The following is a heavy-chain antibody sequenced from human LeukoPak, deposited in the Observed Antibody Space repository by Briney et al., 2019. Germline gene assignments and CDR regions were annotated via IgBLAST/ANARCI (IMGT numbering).Heavy chain of an antibody. V-gene: IGHV3-23*01. CDR1: GFTFSSYA. CDR2: ISGSGGST. Sequence: GASLRLSCAASGFTFSSYAMSWVRQAPGKGLEWVSAISGSGGSTYYADSVKGRFTISRDNSKNTLYLQMNSLRAEDTAVYYCAKDGTLYSGGRFDYWGQGTLVTVPS. J-gene: IGHJ4*02. CDR3: AKDGTLYSGGRFDY. D-gene: IGHD6-19*01.